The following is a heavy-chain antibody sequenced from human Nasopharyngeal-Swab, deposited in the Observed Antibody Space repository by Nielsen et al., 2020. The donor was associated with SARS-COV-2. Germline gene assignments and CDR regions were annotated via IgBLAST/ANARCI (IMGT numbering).Heavy chain of an antibody. J-gene: IGHJ5*02. D-gene: IGHD3-3*01. CDR3: AARYYDFWSGETNWFDP. CDR2: IIPIFGTA. CDR1: GGTFSSYA. Sequence: SVKVSCKASGGTFSSYAISWVRQAPGQGLEWMGGIIPIFGTANYAQKFQGRVTITADESTSTACMELSSLRSEDTAVYYCAARYYDFWSGETNWFDPWGQGTLVTVSS. V-gene: IGHV1-69*13.